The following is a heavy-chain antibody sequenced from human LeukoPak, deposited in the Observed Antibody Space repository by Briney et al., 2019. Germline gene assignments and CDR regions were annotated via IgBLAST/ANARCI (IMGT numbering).Heavy chain of an antibody. V-gene: IGHV3-48*03. CDR1: GFTFSSYE. CDR2: ISSSGSTI. CDR3: ARDRYSSSWYDY. Sequence: GGSLRLSCAASGFTFSSYEMNWVRQAPGKGLEWVSYISSSGSTIYYADSVKGRFTISRDNAKNSLYLQMHSLRAEDTAVYYCARDRYSSSWYDYWGQGTLVTVSS. D-gene: IGHD6-13*01. J-gene: IGHJ4*02.